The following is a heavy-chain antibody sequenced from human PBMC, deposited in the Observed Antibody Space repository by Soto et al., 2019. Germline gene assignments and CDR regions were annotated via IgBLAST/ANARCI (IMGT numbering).Heavy chain of an antibody. CDR1: VASITSDGYY. V-gene: IGHV4-31*03. CDR3: ARTVGSGSPDFDY. J-gene: IGHJ4*02. D-gene: IGHD3-10*01. CDR2: IYYSGNS. Sequence: PSETLSLTCSFSVASITSDGYYWSWIRQFPGKGLEWIGHIYYSGNSYYNLSLGSRLLISVDTSKNQFSLKLSSVTAADTAVYYCARTVGSGSPDFDYWGQGILVTVSS.